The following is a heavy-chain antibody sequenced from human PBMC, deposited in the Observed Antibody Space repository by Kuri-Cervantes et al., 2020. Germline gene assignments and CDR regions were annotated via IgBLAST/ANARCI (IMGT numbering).Heavy chain of an antibody. CDR1: GDSISSSSYY. J-gene: IGHJ4*02. CDR2: VYYSGST. V-gene: IGHV4-39*01. CDR3: ASLYYYDTTH. Sequence: GSLRLSCIVSGDSISSSSYYWAWIRQPPGKGLEWIGSVYYSGSTYYNPSLKSRVTISVDTSKNQFSLNLSSVTAADTAMYYCASLYYYDTTHWGQGTLVTVSS. D-gene: IGHD3-22*01.